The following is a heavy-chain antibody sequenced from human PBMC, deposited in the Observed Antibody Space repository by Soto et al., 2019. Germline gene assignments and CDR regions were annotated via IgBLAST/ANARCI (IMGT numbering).Heavy chain of an antibody. Sequence: QVQLVESGGGLVKPGGSLRLSCAASGFTFSDYYMSWIRQAPGKGLEWVSYISSSGSTIYYADSVKGRFTISRDNAKNTRYRQMTSLRAEDTAVYYCARGWGDWMYYYYYGMDVWGQGTTVNVSS. CDR2: ISSSGSTI. V-gene: IGHV3-11*01. J-gene: IGHJ6*02. D-gene: IGHD1-1*01. CDR1: GFTFSDYY. CDR3: ARGWGDWMYYYYYGMDV.